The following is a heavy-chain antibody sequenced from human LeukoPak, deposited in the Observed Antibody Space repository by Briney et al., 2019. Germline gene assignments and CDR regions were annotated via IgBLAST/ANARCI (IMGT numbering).Heavy chain of an antibody. V-gene: IGHV3-7*01. CDR3: ATHRGYSYGTAEDFDY. J-gene: IGHJ4*02. Sequence: PGGSLRLSCAAPGFTFSHYWMSWVRQAPGKGLEWVANIKQDGSEKYYVDSVKGRFTISRDNAKNSLYLQMNSLRAEDTALYYCATHRGYSYGTAEDFDYWGQGTLVTVSS. CDR1: GFTFSHYW. CDR2: IKQDGSEK. D-gene: IGHD5-18*01.